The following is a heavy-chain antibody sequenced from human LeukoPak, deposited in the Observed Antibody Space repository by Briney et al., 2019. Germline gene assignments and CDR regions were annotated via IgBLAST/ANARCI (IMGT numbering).Heavy chain of an antibody. Sequence: GGSLRLSCAASGFTFSAYWMSWVRQAPGKGLEWVANIRLDGSEKYYVDSVKGRFTISRDNAKNSFSLQMNSLRADDTAVYHCVRGGRYSYDYWGRGTLVTVSS. CDR2: IRLDGSEK. CDR3: VRGGRYSYDY. V-gene: IGHV3-7*03. J-gene: IGHJ4*02. D-gene: IGHD2-15*01. CDR1: GFTFSAYW.